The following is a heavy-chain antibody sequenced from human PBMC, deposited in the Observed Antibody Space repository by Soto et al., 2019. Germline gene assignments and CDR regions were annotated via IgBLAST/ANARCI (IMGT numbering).Heavy chain of an antibody. D-gene: IGHD2-15*01. CDR2: IYYSGST. J-gene: IGHJ4*02. CDR1: GGSISSSSYY. V-gene: IGHV4-39*01. CDR3: ARHTPAISISDH. Sequence: QLQLQESGPGLVKPSETLSLTCTVSGGSISSSSYYWGWIRQPPGKGLEWIGRIYYSGSTYYNPSVKSRVPISVDTYKNQFSLKLISVTAADTAVYYCARHTPAISISDHWGQGTLVTVSS.